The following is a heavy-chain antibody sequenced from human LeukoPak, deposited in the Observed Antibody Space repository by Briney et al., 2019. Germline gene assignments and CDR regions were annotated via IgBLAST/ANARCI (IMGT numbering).Heavy chain of an antibody. D-gene: IGHD3-10*01. V-gene: IGHV4-59*01. J-gene: IGHJ6*03. CDR2: IYDSGST. CDR3: ARTTMVRGTYYMDA. CDR1: GGSISSYY. Sequence: SETLSLTCTVSGGSISSYYWSWIRQPPGKGLEWIGYIYDSGSTNYNPSLKSRVTISVDTSKNQFSLKLSSVTAADTAVYYCARTTMVRGTYYMDAWGKGTTVTISS.